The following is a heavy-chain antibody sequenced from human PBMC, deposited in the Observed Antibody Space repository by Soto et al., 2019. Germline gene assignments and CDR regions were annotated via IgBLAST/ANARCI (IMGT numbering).Heavy chain of an antibody. V-gene: IGHV3-7*03. CDR2: IKQDGSEK. Sequence: PXGRLRRPGSASGCTFSSYWMSWVRQAAGKGLEWVANIKQDGSEKYYVDSVKGRFTISRDNAKNSLYLQMNSLRAEDTAVYYCARDNTSGMSRSWPHDYWGQGTLVTVYS. CDR1: GCTFSSYW. CDR3: ARDNTSGMSRSWPHDY. D-gene: IGHD6-13*01. J-gene: IGHJ4*02.